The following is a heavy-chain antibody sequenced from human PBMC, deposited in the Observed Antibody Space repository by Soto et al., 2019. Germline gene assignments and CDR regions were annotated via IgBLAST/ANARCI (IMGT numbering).Heavy chain of an antibody. V-gene: IGHV3-7*05. Sequence: GGSLRLSCAASGFTFSSYWMSWVRQAPGKGLEWVANIKQDGSEKYYVDSVKGRFTISRDNAKNSLYLQMNSLRAEDTAVYYCARALSSSGPYYYYYGMDVWGQGTTVTVSS. CDR1: GFTFSSYW. CDR2: IKQDGSEK. D-gene: IGHD6-6*01. CDR3: ARALSSSGPYYYYYGMDV. J-gene: IGHJ6*02.